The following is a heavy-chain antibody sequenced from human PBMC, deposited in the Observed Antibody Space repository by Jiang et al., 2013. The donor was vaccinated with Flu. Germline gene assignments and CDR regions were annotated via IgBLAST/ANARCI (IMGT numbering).Heavy chain of an antibody. V-gene: IGHV3-74*01. CDR2: INTDGSKT. Sequence: VQLVESGGDLVRPGGSLRLSCAASGFTFSDYWMHWVRQVPGKGLMWVSHINTDGSKTDYAGSVKGRFTVSRDNAKNTLYLQMNSLRVEDTAVYFCTRDQYFDFWYGYPPNYFDPWGQGTMVSVS. J-gene: IGHJ5*02. CDR3: TRDQYFDFWYGYPPNYFDP. CDR1: GFTFSDYW. D-gene: IGHD3-3*01.